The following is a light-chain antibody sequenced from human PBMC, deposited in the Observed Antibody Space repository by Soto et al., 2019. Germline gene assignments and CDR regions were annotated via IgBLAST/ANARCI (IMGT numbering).Light chain of an antibody. CDR1: SSDVWGYNY. V-gene: IGLV2-14*01. CDR3: SSYTTSNTRQIV. CDR2: DVS. J-gene: IGLJ1*01. Sequence: QSVLTQPASVSGSPGQSIPISCTGTSSDVWGYNYVSWYQQHPGKAPKFMIYDVSNRPSGVSNRFSGSKSGNTASLTISGLQAEDEADYYCSSYTTSNTRQIVFGTGTKVTVL.